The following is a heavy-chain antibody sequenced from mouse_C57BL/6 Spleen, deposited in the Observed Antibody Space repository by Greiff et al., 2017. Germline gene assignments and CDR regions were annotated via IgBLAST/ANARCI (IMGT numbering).Heavy chain of an antibody. CDR3: ARAGPWFAY. CDR2: IHPNSGST. D-gene: IGHD3-3*01. CDR1: GYTFTSYW. J-gene: IGHJ3*01. V-gene: IGHV1-64*01. Sequence: QVQLQQPGAELVKPGASVKLSCKASGYTFTSYWMHWVKQRPGQGLEWIGMIHPNSGSTNYNEKFKRKATLTVDKSSSTAYMQLSSLTSEDSAVYYCARAGPWFAYWGQGTLVTVSA.